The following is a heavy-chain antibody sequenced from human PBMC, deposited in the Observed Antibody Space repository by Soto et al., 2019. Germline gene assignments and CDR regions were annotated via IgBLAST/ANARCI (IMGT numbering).Heavy chain of an antibody. D-gene: IGHD4-17*01. CDR2: ISSNSAYI. J-gene: IGHJ4*02. CDR1: GFTFKTYS. CDR3: ATLGGEYGDPDTLDD. V-gene: IGHV3-21*01. Sequence: EVQLVESGGDLVKPGGSLRLSCTASGFTFKTYSINWVRQAPGKGLEWVSSISSNSAYIYYADSVKGRFTISRDNAKNSLYRQMNSLTAEDTAVYYVATLGGEYGDPDTLDDWGQGTLVTVSS.